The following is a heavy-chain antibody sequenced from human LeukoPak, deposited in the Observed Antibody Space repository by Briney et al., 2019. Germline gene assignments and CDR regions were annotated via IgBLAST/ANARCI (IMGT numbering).Heavy chain of an antibody. CDR3: AKYPSEYSSSYGMDV. Sequence: PSETLSLTCTVSGGSVSSGSYYWSWIRQPPGKGLEGIGYIYDSGRANYNPSLKIRATISVDTSKNQVSLKVSSVTVADTAVYFCAKYPSEYSSSYGMDVWGQGTTVTVSS. V-gene: IGHV4-61*01. CDR2: IYDSGRA. CDR1: GGSVSSGSYY. J-gene: IGHJ6*02. D-gene: IGHD6-6*01.